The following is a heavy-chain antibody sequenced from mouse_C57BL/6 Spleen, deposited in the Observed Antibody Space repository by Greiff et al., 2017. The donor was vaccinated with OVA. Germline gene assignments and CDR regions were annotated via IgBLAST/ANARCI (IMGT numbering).Heavy chain of an antibody. CDR3: ARGGLGAY. CDR2: IYPGDGDT. D-gene: IGHD4-1*01. CDR1: GYAFSSSW. V-gene: IGHV1-82*01. J-gene: IGHJ3*01. Sequence: QVQLQQSGPELVKPGASVKISCKASGYAFSSSWMNWVKQRPGKGLEWIGRIYPGDGDTNYNGKFKGKATLTADKSSSTAYMQLSSLTSEDSAVYFCARGGLGAYWGQVTLVTVSA.